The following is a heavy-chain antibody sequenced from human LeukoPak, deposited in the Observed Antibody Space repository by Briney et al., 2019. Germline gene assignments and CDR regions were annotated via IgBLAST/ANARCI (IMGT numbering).Heavy chain of an antibody. J-gene: IGHJ6*03. CDR2: FDPEDGET. V-gene: IGHV1-24*01. D-gene: IGHD2-21*01. Sequence: ASVKVSCKVSGYTLIELSMHWVRQAPGKGLEWMGGFDPEDGETIYAQKFQGRVTMTEDTSKDTAYMELSSLRSEDTAVYYCATASRDSYYYYYYYMDVWGKGTTVTVSS. CDR3: ATASRDSYYYYYYYMDV. CDR1: GYTLIELS.